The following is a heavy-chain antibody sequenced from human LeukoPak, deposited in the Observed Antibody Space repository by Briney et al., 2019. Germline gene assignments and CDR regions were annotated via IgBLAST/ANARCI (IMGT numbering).Heavy chain of an antibody. V-gene: IGHV5-51*01. Sequence: GESLKISCKGSGYSFTIYWIAWVRQMPGKGLEWMGIVYPGDSATRYTPSFQGQVTISADKSISTAYLQWSSLKASDTAMYYCARTSLAAAGPDYWGQGTLVTVSS. J-gene: IGHJ4*02. CDR2: VYPGDSAT. D-gene: IGHD6-13*01. CDR3: ARTSLAAAGPDY. CDR1: GYSFTIYW.